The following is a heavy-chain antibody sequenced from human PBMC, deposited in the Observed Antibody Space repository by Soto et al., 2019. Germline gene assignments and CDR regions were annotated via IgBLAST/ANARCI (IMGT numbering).Heavy chain of an antibody. CDR1: GGSISSGGYS. V-gene: IGHV4-30-2*01. D-gene: IGHD3-10*01. Sequence: QLQLQESGSGLVKPSQTLSLTCAVSGGSISSGGYSWSWLRQPPGKGLEWIGYIYHSGSTSYNPSLKSRVTRSVDRSKNQFSLKLSSVSAADTAVYYCARAHGSGWGGFEIWGQWTRVTVSS. J-gene: IGHJ3*02. CDR3: ARAHGSGWGGFEI. CDR2: IYHSGST.